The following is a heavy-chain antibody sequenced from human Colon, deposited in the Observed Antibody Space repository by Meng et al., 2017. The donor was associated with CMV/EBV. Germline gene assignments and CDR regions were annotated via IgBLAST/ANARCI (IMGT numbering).Heavy chain of an antibody. Sequence: GESLKISCAASGFTFSRYGMHWVRQAPGKGLEWVAFIRYDGSNKYYADSVKGRFTLSRDNSKNTLYLQMTSLRAEDTAVYYCARARVGYNYGLFYWGPGVLVTVSS. CDR2: IRYDGSNK. CDR1: GFTFSRYG. J-gene: IGHJ4*02. V-gene: IGHV3-30*02. CDR3: ARARVGYNYGLFY. D-gene: IGHD5-18*01.